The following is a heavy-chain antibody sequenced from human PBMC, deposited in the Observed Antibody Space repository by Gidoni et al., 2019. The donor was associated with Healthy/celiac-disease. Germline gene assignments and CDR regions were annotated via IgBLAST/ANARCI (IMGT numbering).Heavy chain of an antibody. V-gene: IGHV5-51*01. CDR3: ARGGYCSSTSCYEAWYFDL. Sequence: EVQLVQSGAEVNKPGESLKISCTGSGYSFTSYWIGWVRQMPGKGLEWMGIIYPGDSDTRYSPSFQGQVTISADKSISTAYLQWSSLKASDTAMYYCARGGYCSSTSCYEAWYFDLWGRGTLVTVSS. CDR2: IYPGDSDT. J-gene: IGHJ2*01. CDR1: GYSFTSYW. D-gene: IGHD2-2*01.